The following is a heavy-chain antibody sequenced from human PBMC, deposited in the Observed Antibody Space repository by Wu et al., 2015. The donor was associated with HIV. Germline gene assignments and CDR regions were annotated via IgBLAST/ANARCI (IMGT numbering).Heavy chain of an antibody. CDR2: ISAYNGNT. Sequence: QVQLVQSGAEVKKPGASVKVSCKASGYTFTNYDISWVRQAPGQGLEWMGWISAYNGNTNYAQKLQGRVTMTTDTSTSTAYMELRSLRSDDTAVYYCARGPSVVVTAGYFQHWGQGTLVTVSS. CDR1: GYTFTNYD. J-gene: IGHJ1*01. D-gene: IGHD2-21*02. V-gene: IGHV1-18*01. CDR3: ARGPSVVVTAGYFQH.